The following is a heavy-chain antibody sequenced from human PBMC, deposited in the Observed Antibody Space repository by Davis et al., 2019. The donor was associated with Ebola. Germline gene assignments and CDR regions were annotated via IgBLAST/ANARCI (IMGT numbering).Heavy chain of an antibody. V-gene: IGHV4-34*01. CDR2: INHSGST. Sequence: SETLSPTCAVYGGSSSGYYWSWICQPPGKGLEWIGEINHSGSTNYNPSLKSRVTISVDTSKNQFSLKLSSVTAADTAVYYCARGRGYDFWSGYYTYYYYGMDVWGQGTTVTVSS. CDR1: GGSSSGYY. D-gene: IGHD3-3*01. CDR3: ARGRGYDFWSGYYTYYYYGMDV. J-gene: IGHJ6*02.